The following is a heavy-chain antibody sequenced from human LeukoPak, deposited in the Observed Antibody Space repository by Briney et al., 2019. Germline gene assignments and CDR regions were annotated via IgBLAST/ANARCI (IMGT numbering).Heavy chain of an antibody. V-gene: IGHV4-39*07. J-gene: IGHJ6*03. CDR2: VYYSGST. Sequence: SETLSLTCTVSGGSVSTIDYYWGWIRQPPGKGLEWIGSVYYSGSTYYNAPLKSRVTISVDTSKNQFSLKLSAVTAADTAMYYCARGRFITMVRGVIRSGQYMDVWGKGTTVTISS. D-gene: IGHD3-10*01. CDR3: ARGRFITMVRGVIRSGQYMDV. CDR1: GGSVSTIDYY.